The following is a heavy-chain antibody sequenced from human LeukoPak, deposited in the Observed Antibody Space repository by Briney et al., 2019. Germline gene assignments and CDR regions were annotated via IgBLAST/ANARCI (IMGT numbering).Heavy chain of an antibody. J-gene: IGHJ1*01. Sequence: GGSLRLSCLASKFTFNNYAMTWVRQAPGKGLEWVSSIRGSGGNMDYTDSVKGRFTISRDNSKNTQTLQMNSLRAEDTAVYYCAKDDDWGRYNHWGQGTLVTVSS. V-gene: IGHV3-23*01. D-gene: IGHD3-16*01. CDR2: IRGSGGNM. CDR1: KFTFNNYA. CDR3: AKDDDWGRYNH.